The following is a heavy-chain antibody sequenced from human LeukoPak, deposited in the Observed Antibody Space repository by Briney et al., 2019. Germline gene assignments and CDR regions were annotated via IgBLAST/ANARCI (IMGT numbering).Heavy chain of an antibody. CDR3: ARSRWPEDY. CDR2: INQDGNAK. J-gene: IGHJ4*02. CDR1: GFTFNKYF. D-gene: IGHD1-14*01. V-gene: IGHV3-7*01. Sequence: GGSLRLSCVTSGFTFNKYFMSWVRLAPGKGLEWVANINQDGNAKYYADSVKGRFTISRDNAKNSVYLQMNSLRGDDTAVYYCARSRWPEDYWGQGTLVTVSS.